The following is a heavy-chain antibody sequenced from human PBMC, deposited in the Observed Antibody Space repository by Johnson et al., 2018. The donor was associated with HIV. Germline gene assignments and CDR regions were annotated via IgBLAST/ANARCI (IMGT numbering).Heavy chain of an antibody. Sequence: VQLVESGGGLVQPGRSLRLSCAASGFTFDDYAMHWVRQAPGKGLEWVSGISWNSGSIAYADSVKGRFTISRDNAKNSRYLQMNRRRAEDTALYYCTSGRRGGAGAFEICGPGTMVTVSS. V-gene: IGHV3-9*01. D-gene: IGHD2-15*01. CDR1: GFTFDDYA. CDR2: ISWNSGSI. J-gene: IGHJ3*02. CDR3: TSGRRGGAGAFEI.